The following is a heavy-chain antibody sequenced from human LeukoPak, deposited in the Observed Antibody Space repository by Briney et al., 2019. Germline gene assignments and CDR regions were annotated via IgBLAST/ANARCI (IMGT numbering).Heavy chain of an antibody. CDR3: AKDAGFYYYGSESYYNY. V-gene: IGHV3-53*01. J-gene: IGHJ4*02. CDR1: GFTVSSNY. D-gene: IGHD3-10*01. Sequence: GGSLRLSCAASGFTVSSNYINWVRQAPGKGPEWVSVISSGGSTYYADSVRGRFTISRDNSKNTLYLQINSLSAEDTAVYYCAKDAGFYYYGSESYYNYWGQGTLVTVSS. CDR2: ISSGGST.